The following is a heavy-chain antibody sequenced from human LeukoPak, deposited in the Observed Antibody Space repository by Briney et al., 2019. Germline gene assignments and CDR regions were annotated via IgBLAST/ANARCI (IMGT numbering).Heavy chain of an antibody. Sequence: PSETLSLTCTVSGGSLISDYWSWIRQPPGKGLEWIGSIYHSGSTYYNPSLKSRVTISVDTSKNQFSLKLSSVTAADTAVYYCAGYHAYGVTTPPLGYWGQGTLVTVSS. J-gene: IGHJ4*02. CDR1: GGSLISDY. D-gene: IGHD4-17*01. V-gene: IGHV4-59*04. CDR3: AGYHAYGVTTPPLGY. CDR2: IYHSGST.